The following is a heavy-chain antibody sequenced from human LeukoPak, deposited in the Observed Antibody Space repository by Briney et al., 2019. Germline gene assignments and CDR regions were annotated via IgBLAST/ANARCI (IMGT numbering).Heavy chain of an antibody. CDR3: ATSRVEPTRRAFDY. V-gene: IGHV4-59*11. J-gene: IGHJ4*02. D-gene: IGHD1-26*01. CDR2: IYYSGST. CDR1: GGSISSHY. Sequence: PSETLSLTCTVSGGSISSHYCSWIRQPPGKGLEWIGYIYYSGSTNYNPSPKSRVTISVDTSKNQFSLKLSSVTAADTAVYYCATSRVEPTRRAFDYWGQGTLVTVSS.